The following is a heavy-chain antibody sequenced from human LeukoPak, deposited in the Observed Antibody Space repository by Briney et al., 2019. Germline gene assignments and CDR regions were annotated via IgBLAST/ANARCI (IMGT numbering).Heavy chain of an antibody. V-gene: IGHV1-2*02. J-gene: IGHJ4*02. CDR3: AGGKSYYNVIEY. CDR2: INPNSGGT. Sequence: ASVKVSCKPSGYSFTDYYIHWARQAPGQGLEWMGWINPNSGGTNYAQKFQGRVTMTRDTFISTGYMELTSLRSDDTAVYYCAGGKSYYNVIEYWGRGTLVTVSS. D-gene: IGHD3-10*01. CDR1: GYSFTDYY.